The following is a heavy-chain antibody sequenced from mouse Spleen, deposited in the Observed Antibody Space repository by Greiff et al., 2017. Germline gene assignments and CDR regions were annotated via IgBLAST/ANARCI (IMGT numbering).Heavy chain of an antibody. J-gene: IGHJ2*01. V-gene: IGHV1-54*03. Sequence: QVQLQQSGAELVRPGTSVKVSCKASGYAFTNYLIEWVKQRPGQGLEWIGVINPGSGGTNYNEKFKGKATLTADKSSSTAYMQLSSLTSDDSAVYYCTRERTFDYWGQGTTLTVSS. CDR3: TRERTFDY. CDR1: GYAFTNYL. CDR2: INPGSGGT.